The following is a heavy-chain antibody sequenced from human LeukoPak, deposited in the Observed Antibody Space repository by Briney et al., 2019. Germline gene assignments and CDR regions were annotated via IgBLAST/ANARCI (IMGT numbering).Heavy chain of an antibody. J-gene: IGHJ6*03. CDR2: IYYSGST. D-gene: IGHD6-19*01. Sequence: SETLSLTCTVSGGSISGYYWSWIRQPPGKGLEWIGYIYYSGSTNYNPSLKSRVIISVDTSKNQFSLKLSSVTAADTAVYYCARAAVAGTKDYYYYYMDVWGKGTTVTISS. CDR3: ARAAVAGTKDYYYYYMDV. V-gene: IGHV4-59*01. CDR1: GGSISGYY.